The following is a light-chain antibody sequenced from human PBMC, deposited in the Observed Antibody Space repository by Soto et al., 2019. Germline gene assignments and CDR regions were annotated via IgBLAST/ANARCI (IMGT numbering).Light chain of an antibody. CDR1: QSVSSN. Sequence: DIVLTQSPDTLSLSPGESATLSCRASQSVSSNLAWYQQKPGQAPRLLIYGASTRATGLPTRFSGSGSGTDFTLTISSLEPEDFAVYYCQQRNSWPPTFTFGQGTRLEIK. V-gene: IGKV3-11*01. CDR2: GAS. J-gene: IGKJ5*01. CDR3: QQRNSWPPTFT.